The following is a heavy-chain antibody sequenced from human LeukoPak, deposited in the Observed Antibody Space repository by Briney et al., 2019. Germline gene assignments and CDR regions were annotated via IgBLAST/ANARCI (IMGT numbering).Heavy chain of an antibody. CDR2: INPISGTT. Sequence: SVKVSCKASGGTFSNYAISWVRQAPGQGLEWMGGINPISGTTNYAQKYQGRVTVTADESTSTAYMELSSLRSEETAVYYCAGWGARGHYYDSSGYYGYWGQGTLVTVSS. CDR3: AGWGARGHYYDSSGYYGY. D-gene: IGHD3-22*01. CDR1: GGTFSNYA. J-gene: IGHJ4*02. V-gene: IGHV1-69*13.